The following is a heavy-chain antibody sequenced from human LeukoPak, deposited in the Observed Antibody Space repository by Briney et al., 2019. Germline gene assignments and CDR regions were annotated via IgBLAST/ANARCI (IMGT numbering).Heavy chain of an antibody. CDR2: IYTSGST. Sequence: TSETLSLTCTVSGGSISSYYWSWIRQPAGKGLEWIGRIYTSGSTNYNPSLKSRVTMSVDTSKNQFSLKLSSVTAADTAVYYCARTTVNYYYYGMDVWGQGTTVTVSS. CDR1: GGSISSYY. D-gene: IGHD4-11*01. CDR3: ARTTVNYYYYGMDV. J-gene: IGHJ6*02. V-gene: IGHV4-4*07.